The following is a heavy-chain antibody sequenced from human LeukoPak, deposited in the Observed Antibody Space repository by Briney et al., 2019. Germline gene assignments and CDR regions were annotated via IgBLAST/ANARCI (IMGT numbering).Heavy chain of an antibody. CDR3: ARISLGYCSSTSCSHSDY. CDR1: GYTFTSYG. D-gene: IGHD2-2*01. Sequence: ASVKVSCKASGYTFTSYGISWVRQAPGQGLEWMGWINTNTGNPTYAQGFTGRFVFSLDTSVSTAYLQISSLKAEDTAVYYCARISLGYCSSTSCSHSDYWGQGTLVTVSS. V-gene: IGHV7-4-1*02. CDR2: INTNTGNP. J-gene: IGHJ4*02.